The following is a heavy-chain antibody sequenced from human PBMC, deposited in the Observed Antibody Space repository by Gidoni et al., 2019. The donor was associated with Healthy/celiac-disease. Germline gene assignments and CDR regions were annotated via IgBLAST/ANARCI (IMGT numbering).Heavy chain of an antibody. V-gene: IGHV3-33*01. Sequence: QVQLVESGGGVVQPGRSLRLSCAASGFTFSSYGMHWVRQAPGKGLEWVAVIWYDGSNKYYADSVKGRFTISRDNSKNTLYLQMNSLRAEDTAVYYCAREAPLYCSSTSCYGNWFDPWGQGTLVTVSS. CDR3: AREAPLYCSSTSCYGNWFDP. D-gene: IGHD2-2*01. CDR2: IWYDGSNK. CDR1: GFTFSSYG. J-gene: IGHJ5*02.